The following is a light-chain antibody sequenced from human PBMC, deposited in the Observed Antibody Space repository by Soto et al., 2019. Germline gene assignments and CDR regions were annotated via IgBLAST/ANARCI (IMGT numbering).Light chain of an antibody. CDR3: QQHINWPLT. Sequence: EIVLTQSPATLSLSPGERATLSCLASQTVSSSLAWYQQKPGQAPRLLIYEASNRATGIPARFSGSGSGADFTLTISSLEPEDFALYYCQQHINWPLTFGGGTKVEIK. J-gene: IGKJ4*01. V-gene: IGKV3-11*01. CDR1: QTVSSS. CDR2: EAS.